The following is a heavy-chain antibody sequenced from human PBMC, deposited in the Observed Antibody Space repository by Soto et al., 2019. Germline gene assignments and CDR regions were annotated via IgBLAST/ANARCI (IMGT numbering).Heavy chain of an antibody. CDR2: ISGSGGST. Sequence: PGGSLRLSCAASGFTFSSYAMSWVRQAPGKGLEWVSAISGSGGSTYYADSVKGRFTISRDNSKNTLYLQMNSLRAEDTAVYYCAKSWGGYCSGGSCFGDYWGQGTLVTVSS. V-gene: IGHV3-23*01. CDR3: AKSWGGYCSGGSCFGDY. CDR1: GFTFSSYA. D-gene: IGHD2-15*01. J-gene: IGHJ4*02.